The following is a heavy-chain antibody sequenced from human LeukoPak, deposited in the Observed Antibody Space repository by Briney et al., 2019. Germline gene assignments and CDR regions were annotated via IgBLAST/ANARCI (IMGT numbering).Heavy chain of an antibody. CDR3: ARDRRKGVNWFDP. J-gene: IGHJ5*02. Sequence: ASVKVSCKASGYTFTGYYMHWVRQAPGQGLEWMGRINPNSGGTNYAQKFQGRVTMTRDTSISTAYMELSRLRSDDTAVSYCARDRRKGVNWFDPWGQGTLVTVSS. V-gene: IGHV1-2*06. CDR2: INPNSGGT. CDR1: GYTFTGYY.